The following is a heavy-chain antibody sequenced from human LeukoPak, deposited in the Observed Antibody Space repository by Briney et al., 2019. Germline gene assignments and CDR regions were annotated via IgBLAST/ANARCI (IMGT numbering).Heavy chain of an antibody. CDR2: IRGKSDGGAT. CDR1: GFNFNGVL. Sequence: GGSLRLSCDASGFNFNGVLMSWVRQAPGKGLDWVGRIRGKSDGGATDFAASVKGRFTISGDESKDTLYLQMSSLKTEDTGVYYCATFNRRDSFDFWGQGAMVSVSS. CDR3: ATFNRRDSFDF. V-gene: IGHV3-15*01. J-gene: IGHJ3*01.